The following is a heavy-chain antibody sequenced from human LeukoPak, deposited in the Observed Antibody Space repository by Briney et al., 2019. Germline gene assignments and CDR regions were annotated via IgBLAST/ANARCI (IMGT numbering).Heavy chain of an antibody. J-gene: IGHJ3*02. CDR3: AGYSSGWFGAFDI. D-gene: IGHD6-19*01. V-gene: IGHV3-11*04. CDR2: ISSSGGTI. Sequence: GSLRLSCAASGFTFSDYYMSWIRQAPGKGLEWVSYISSSGGTIYFADSVKGRFTISGDNAKNSLYLQMNSLRAEDTAVYYCAGYSSGWFGAFDIWGQGTMVTVSS. CDR1: GFTFSDYY.